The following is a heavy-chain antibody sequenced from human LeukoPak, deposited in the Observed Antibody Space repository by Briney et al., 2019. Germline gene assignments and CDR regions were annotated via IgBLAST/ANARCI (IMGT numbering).Heavy chain of an antibody. CDR1: GYTFTGYY. CDR2: INPNSGGT. CDR3: ARADPFHPFDSSSSDKDY. J-gene: IGHJ4*02. D-gene: IGHD6-6*01. V-gene: IGHV1-2*02. Sequence: ASVKVSCKASGYTFTGYYMHWVRQAPGQGLEWMGWINPNSGGTNYAQKLQGRVTMTTDTSTSTAYMELRSLRSDDTAVYYCARADPFHPFDSSSSDKDYWGQGTLVTVSS.